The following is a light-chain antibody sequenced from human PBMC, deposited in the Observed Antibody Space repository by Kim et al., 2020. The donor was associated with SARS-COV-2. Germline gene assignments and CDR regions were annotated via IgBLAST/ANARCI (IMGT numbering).Light chain of an antibody. V-gene: IGKV3-15*01. CDR3: QLYNNWPPWT. CDR2: GAS. CDR1: RSVSSH. Sequence: SPRERATPACRDRRSVSSHLTWYQHTPGQAPRLLIYGASATATGIPARFSGSRSGTAFTLTIRSLQSEDFAVYYCQLYNNWPPWTFGQRAKV. J-gene: IGKJ1*01.